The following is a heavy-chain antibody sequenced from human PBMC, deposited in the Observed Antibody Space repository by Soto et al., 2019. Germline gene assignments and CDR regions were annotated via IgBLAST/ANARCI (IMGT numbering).Heavy chain of an antibody. Sequence: GGSLRLSXAASGFTFSSFGMHWVRQAPGKGLEWVTVISYDGSNKYYADSVKGRFTISRDNSKNTLSLEMNSLRAEDTAVYYCAKDRSGSSGPGLDYWGQGTLVTVSS. CDR1: GFTFSSFG. V-gene: IGHV3-30*18. D-gene: IGHD1-26*01. CDR3: AKDRSGSSGPGLDY. CDR2: ISYDGSNK. J-gene: IGHJ4*02.